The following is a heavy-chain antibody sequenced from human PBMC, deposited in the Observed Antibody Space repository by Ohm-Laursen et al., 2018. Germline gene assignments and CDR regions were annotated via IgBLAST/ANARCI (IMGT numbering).Heavy chain of an antibody. Sequence: SLRLSCAASGFTFSSYDMHWVRQATGKGLEWVSDIGTAGDTYYPGSVKDRFTISRENAKNSLYLQMNSLRAGDTAVYYCSRGLYGSGSLDAFDIWGQGTMVTVS. J-gene: IGHJ3*02. V-gene: IGHV3-13*01. CDR1: GFTFSSYD. D-gene: IGHD3-10*01. CDR2: IGTAGDT. CDR3: SRGLYGSGSLDAFDI.